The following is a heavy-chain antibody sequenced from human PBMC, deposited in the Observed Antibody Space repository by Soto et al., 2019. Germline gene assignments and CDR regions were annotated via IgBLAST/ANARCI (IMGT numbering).Heavy chain of an antibody. Sequence: QVQLVESGGGVVQPGRSLRLSCAASGFTFSSYGMHWVRQAPGKGLEWVAVIWYDGSNKYYADSVKGRFTISRDNSKNTLYLEMNSLRAEDTAVYDCARGDSSGHYWGQGTLVTVSS. V-gene: IGHV3-33*01. CDR2: IWYDGSNK. J-gene: IGHJ4*02. D-gene: IGHD3-22*01. CDR3: ARGDSSGHY. CDR1: GFTFSSYG.